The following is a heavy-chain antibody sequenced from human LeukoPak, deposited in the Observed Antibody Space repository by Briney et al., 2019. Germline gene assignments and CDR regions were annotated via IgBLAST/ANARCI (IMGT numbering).Heavy chain of an antibody. CDR2: ISWNSGSI. CDR3: ARLGATSSGKYYFDS. Sequence: GGSLRLSCAASGFTFDDYAMHWVRQAPGKGLEWVSGISWNSGSIGYADSVKGRFSISRDNAQNSLSLQMNNLSAEDTAVYYCARLGATSSGKYYFDSWGQGTLVTVSS. J-gene: IGHJ4*02. D-gene: IGHD6-25*01. V-gene: IGHV3-9*01. CDR1: GFTFDDYA.